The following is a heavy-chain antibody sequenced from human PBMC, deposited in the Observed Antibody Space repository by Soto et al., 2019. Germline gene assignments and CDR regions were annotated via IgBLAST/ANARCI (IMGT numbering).Heavy chain of an antibody. CDR1: GFTFSSYG. CDR2: IWYDGSNK. Sequence: GGSLRLSCVASGFTFSSYGMHWVRQAPGKGLEWVAVIWYDGSNKNYADSVKGRFTISGDNSKNTLYLQMNSLRAEDTAVYYCAREAGPYYYDSSGYYYDWGQGTLVTVSS. J-gene: IGHJ4*02. D-gene: IGHD3-22*01. V-gene: IGHV3-33*01. CDR3: AREAGPYYYDSSGYYYD.